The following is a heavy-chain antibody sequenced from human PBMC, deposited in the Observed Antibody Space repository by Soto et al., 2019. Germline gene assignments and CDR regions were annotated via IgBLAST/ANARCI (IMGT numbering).Heavy chain of an antibody. CDR1: GGSTSSGDYY. D-gene: IGHD5-12*01. J-gene: IGHJ6*03. CDR3: ARGRVATRFLTGYYYYYMDV. Sequence: TSETLSLTCTVSGGSTSSGDYYWSWIRQAPGKGLEWVGYIYYSGSTYYNPSLKSRVTISVDTSKNQFSLKLSSVTAADTAVYYCARGRVATRFLTGYYYYYMDVWGKGTTVTVSS. V-gene: IGHV4-30-4*01. CDR2: IYYSGST.